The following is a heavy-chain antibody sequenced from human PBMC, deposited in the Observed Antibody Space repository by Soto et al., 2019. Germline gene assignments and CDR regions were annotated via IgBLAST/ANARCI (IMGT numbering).Heavy chain of an antibody. CDR3: ARDVDADFRTDFDY. D-gene: IGHD4-17*01. J-gene: IGHJ4*02. V-gene: IGHV3-48*04. CDR2: ISRSGEII. CDR1: GFSFSGYS. Sequence: PGGSLRLSCAASGFSFSGYSMNWVRQAPGKGLEWISYISRSGEIIQYAASARGRFTISRDNAKNSVYLEMDSLRAEDTALYYCARDVDADFRTDFDYWGRGTLVTVSS.